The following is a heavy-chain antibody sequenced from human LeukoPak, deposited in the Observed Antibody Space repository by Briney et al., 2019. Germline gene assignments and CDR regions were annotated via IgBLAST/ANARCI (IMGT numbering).Heavy chain of an antibody. D-gene: IGHD3-22*01. V-gene: IGHV3-23*01. J-gene: IGHJ4*02. CDR2: ISGTGGST. CDR3: AKSSYYDSSGFYREYYFDY. CDR1: GFSFNNFG. Sequence: GGSLRLSCVASGFSFNNFGMTWVRQAPGRGLEWVSSISGTGGSTHYADSVKGRFTISRDNSKNTLYLQMNSLRAGDTAVYYCAKSSYYDSSGFYREYYFDYWGQGTLVTVSS.